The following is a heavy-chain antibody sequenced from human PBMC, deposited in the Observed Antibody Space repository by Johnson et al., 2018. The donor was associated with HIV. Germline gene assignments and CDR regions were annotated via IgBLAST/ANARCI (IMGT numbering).Heavy chain of an antibody. V-gene: IGHV3-7*01. D-gene: IGHD6-6*01. J-gene: IGHJ3*02. CDR2: IKQDGSEK. CDR3: AYSSSPLSGYAFYI. CDR1: GFTFSSYW. Sequence: MLLVESGGGLVQPGGSLRLSCAASGFTFSSYWMSWVRQAPGKGLEWVANIKQDGSEKYYVDSVKGRFTIARDSAKNSLYLQMNRLSAGDPGVYYCAYSSSPLSGYAFYIGGKGTMVTGSS.